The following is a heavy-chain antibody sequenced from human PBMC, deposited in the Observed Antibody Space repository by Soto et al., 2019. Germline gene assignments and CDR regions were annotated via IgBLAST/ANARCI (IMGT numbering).Heavy chain of an antibody. Sequence: PGGSLRLSCAASGFTFTSYSMNWVRQATGKGLEWVSSISSSSSYIYYADSVKGRFTISRDNAKNSLYLQMNSLRAEDTAVYYCARDGDSNYEGNYYYYMDVWGKGTTVTVSS. D-gene: IGHD4-4*01. CDR1: GFTFTSYS. J-gene: IGHJ6*03. CDR3: ARDGDSNYEGNYYYYMDV. CDR2: ISSSSSYI. V-gene: IGHV3-21*01.